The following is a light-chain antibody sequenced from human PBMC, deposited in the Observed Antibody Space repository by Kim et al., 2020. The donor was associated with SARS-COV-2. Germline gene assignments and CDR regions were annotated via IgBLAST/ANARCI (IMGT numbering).Light chain of an antibody. V-gene: IGKV1-33*01. J-gene: IGKJ2*01. CDR1: QDIDNY. CDR2: DSS. Sequence: DIQMTQSPSSLSASVGDRVTITCQASQDIDNYLNWYQQKPGKAPKLLIYDSSNLETGVPSRFSGSGSGTHFTFTISSLQPEDFATYYCQHYNGLPYTFGHGTKLEI. CDR3: QHYNGLPYT.